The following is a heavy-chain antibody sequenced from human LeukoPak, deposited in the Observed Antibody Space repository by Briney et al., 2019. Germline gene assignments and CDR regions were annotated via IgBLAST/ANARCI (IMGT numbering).Heavy chain of an antibody. J-gene: IGHJ3*02. CDR1: GLTLSTYM. Sequence: GGSLRLSCAASGLTLSTYMMNWVRQAPGKGLEWVSSISRSSSYIYYAESVKGRFTISRDNAKNSLYLQMNSLRAEDTAVYYCARDFYGDYVAAFDIWGQGTMVTVSS. D-gene: IGHD4-17*01. CDR2: ISRSSSYI. CDR3: ARDFYGDYVAAFDI. V-gene: IGHV3-21*01.